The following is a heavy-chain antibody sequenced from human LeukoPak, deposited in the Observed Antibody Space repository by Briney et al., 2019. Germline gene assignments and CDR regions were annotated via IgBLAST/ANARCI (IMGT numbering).Heavy chain of an antibody. CDR1: GFTFSSYA. D-gene: IGHD2-8*02. V-gene: IGHV3-30*04. Sequence: GGSLRLSCAASGFTFSSYAMHWVRQAPGKGLEWVAVISYDGSNKYYADSVKGRFTISRDNSKNTLYLQMNSLRAEDTAVYYCARATGHNFDYWGQGTLVTASS. CDR3: ARATGHNFDY. CDR2: ISYDGSNK. J-gene: IGHJ4*02.